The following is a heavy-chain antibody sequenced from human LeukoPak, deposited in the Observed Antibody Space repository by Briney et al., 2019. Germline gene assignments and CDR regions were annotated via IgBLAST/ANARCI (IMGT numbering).Heavy chain of an antibody. CDR2: INPNSGGT. Sequence: ASVKVSCKASGYTFNGYYMHWVRQAPGQGLEWMGWINPNSGGTNYAQKFQGRVTMTRDTSISTAYMELSRLRSDDTAVYYCARERTIAARHPNWFDPWGQGTLVTVSS. D-gene: IGHD6-6*01. J-gene: IGHJ5*02. CDR1: GYTFNGYY. V-gene: IGHV1-2*02. CDR3: ARERTIAARHPNWFDP.